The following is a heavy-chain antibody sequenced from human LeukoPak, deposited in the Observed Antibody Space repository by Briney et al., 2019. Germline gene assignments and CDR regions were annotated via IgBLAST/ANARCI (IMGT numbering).Heavy chain of an antibody. D-gene: IGHD3-9*01. Sequence: GGSLRLSCAASGFTFSSYWMSWVRQAPGKGLEWVANIKQEGGEKYYVDSVKGRFTISRDNAKNTLYLQMNSLRAEDTAVYYCARDWGRYFDWLPKRWDAFDIWGQGTMVTVSS. CDR2: IKQEGGEK. CDR1: GFTFSSYW. CDR3: ARDWGRYFDWLPKRWDAFDI. J-gene: IGHJ3*02. V-gene: IGHV3-7*01.